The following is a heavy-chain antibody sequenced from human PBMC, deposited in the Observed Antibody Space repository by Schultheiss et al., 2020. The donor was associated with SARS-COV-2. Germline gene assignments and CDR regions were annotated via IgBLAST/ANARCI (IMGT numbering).Heavy chain of an antibody. CDR3: ARSLFYGDKEDY. J-gene: IGHJ4*02. D-gene: IGHD4-17*01. CDR2: INPNGGST. CDR1: GYTFTSYY. V-gene: IGHV1-46*01. Sequence: ASVKVSCKASGYTFTSYYMHWVRQAPGQGLEWMGLINPNGGSTSYAQKFQGRVTMTRDTSTSTVYMELSSLRSEDTAVYYCARSLFYGDKEDYWGQGTLVTVSS.